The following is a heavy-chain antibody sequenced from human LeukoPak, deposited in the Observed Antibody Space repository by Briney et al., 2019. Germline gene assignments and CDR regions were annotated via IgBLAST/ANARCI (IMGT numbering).Heavy chain of an antibody. CDR3: AREVDTAIADYFDY. Sequence: SVKVSCKASGGTFSSYAISWVRQAPGQGLEWMGGIIPIFGTANYAQKFQGRVTITADESTSTAYMELSSLRSEDTAAYYCAREVDTAIADYFDYWGQGTLVTVSS. CDR2: IIPIFGTA. D-gene: IGHD5-18*01. V-gene: IGHV1-69*13. J-gene: IGHJ4*02. CDR1: GGTFSSYA.